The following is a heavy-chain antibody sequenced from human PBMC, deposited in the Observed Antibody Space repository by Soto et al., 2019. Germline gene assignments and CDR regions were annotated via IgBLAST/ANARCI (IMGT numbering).Heavy chain of an antibody. Sequence: QITLKESGPTLVKPTQTLTLTCTVSGFSLSLSGVSVGWIRQPPGKGLEWLTLIYGDDVKQYSPSLKTSLTITRDTSKNQVVLTMTNVDPVDTATYYCAHGLGRGYGDYHDYWGQGTLVTVSS. CDR1: GFSLSLSGVS. V-gene: IGHV2-5*02. CDR3: AHGLGRGYGDYHDY. J-gene: IGHJ4*02. D-gene: IGHD5-12*01. CDR2: IYGDDVK.